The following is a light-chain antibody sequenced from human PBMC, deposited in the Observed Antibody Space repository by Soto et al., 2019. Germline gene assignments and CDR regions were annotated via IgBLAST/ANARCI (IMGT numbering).Light chain of an antibody. CDR3: SSYTSSSTQV. Sequence: QSVLTQPASVSGSPGQSITISCTGTSSDVGGYNYVSWYQQHPGKAPKLMIYDVSNRPSGVSNRFSGSKSGNTASLTISGRQAEDEADYYWSSYTSSSTQVFGTGTKVTVL. J-gene: IGLJ1*01. CDR2: DVS. CDR1: SSDVGGYNY. V-gene: IGLV2-14*01.